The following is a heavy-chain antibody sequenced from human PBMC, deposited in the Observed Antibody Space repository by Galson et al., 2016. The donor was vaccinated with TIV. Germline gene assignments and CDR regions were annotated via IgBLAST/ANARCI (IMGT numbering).Heavy chain of an antibody. CDR3: ARGRGYCSTTSCYMDY. D-gene: IGHD2-2*02. Sequence: SLRLSCAASGFTFSDYYMSWIRQAPGKGLEWVSYIIESGRTIYYADAVKGRFTISRDNAKNSLYLQMNSLRAEDTAVYYCARGRGYCSTTSCYMDYWGQGTLVTVSS. CDR2: IIESGRTI. CDR1: GFTFSDYY. J-gene: IGHJ4*02. V-gene: IGHV3-11*04.